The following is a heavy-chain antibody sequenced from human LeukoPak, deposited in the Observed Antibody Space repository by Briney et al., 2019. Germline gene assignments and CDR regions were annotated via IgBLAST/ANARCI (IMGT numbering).Heavy chain of an antibody. J-gene: IGHJ4*02. D-gene: IGHD4-23*01. CDR2: IYRDGST. V-gene: IGHV3-53*01. Sequence: GGSLRLSCAASGFIVGNNYMSWVRQAPGKGLEWVSVIYRDGSTYYADSVKGRFTISRDNSKNTLFLQTNSLRAEDTAVYYCRCRWDYWGQGTLVTVSS. CDR1: GFIVGNNY. CDR3: RCRWDY.